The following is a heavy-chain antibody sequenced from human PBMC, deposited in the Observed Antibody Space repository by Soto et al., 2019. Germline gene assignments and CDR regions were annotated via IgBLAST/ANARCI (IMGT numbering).Heavy chain of an antibody. Sequence: EVQLLESGGALVQPGGSLRLSCVASGFTFSSYAMSWVRQAPGKGLEWVSIVGSSGDVTVYSDSVSGRFTISRDNSRNTLYLQMNSLTAEDTAVYYCAKHFVAGEVDYWGQGTLVTVSS. CDR2: VGSSGDVT. J-gene: IGHJ4*02. D-gene: IGHD3-10*01. V-gene: IGHV3-23*01. CDR3: AKHFVAGEVDY. CDR1: GFTFSSYA.